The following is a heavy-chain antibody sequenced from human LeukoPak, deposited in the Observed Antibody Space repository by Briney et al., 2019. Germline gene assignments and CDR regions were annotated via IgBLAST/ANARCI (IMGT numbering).Heavy chain of an antibody. CDR2: IYPDDSDT. CDR3: AGGYSGYDYDY. J-gene: IGHJ4*02. CDR1: GYTFTSYW. Sequence: KVSCKASGYTFTSYWIGWVRQMPGKGLEWMGIIYPDDSDTRYSPSFQGQVTISADKSISTAYLQWSSLKASDTAMYYCAGGYSGYDYDYWGQGTRVTVSS. V-gene: IGHV5-51*01. D-gene: IGHD5-12*01.